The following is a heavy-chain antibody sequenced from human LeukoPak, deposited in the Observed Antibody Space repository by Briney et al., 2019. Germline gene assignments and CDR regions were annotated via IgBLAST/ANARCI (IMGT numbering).Heavy chain of an antibody. J-gene: IGHJ5*02. Sequence: KPSETLSLTCTVSGGSISGYYWSWIRQPAGKGLEWIGRMSTSGNSNYIPSPVSRVTMSVDTSKNQFSLNLSSVTAADTAVYYCARESGSMRWFDPWGQGTLVTVSS. D-gene: IGHD6-25*01. V-gene: IGHV4-4*07. CDR3: ARESGSMRWFDP. CDR2: MSTSGNS. CDR1: GGSISGYY.